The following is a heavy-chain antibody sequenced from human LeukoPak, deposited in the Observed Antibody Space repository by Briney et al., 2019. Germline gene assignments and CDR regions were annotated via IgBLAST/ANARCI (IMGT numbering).Heavy chain of an antibody. Sequence: SETPSLTCAVYGGSFSGYYWSWIRQPPGKGLEWIGEINHSGSTNYNPSLKSRVTISVDTSKNQFSLKLSSVTAADTAVYYCARGGVRYYDSKDLLDYWGQGTLVTVSS. V-gene: IGHV4-34*01. D-gene: IGHD3-22*01. J-gene: IGHJ4*02. CDR2: INHSGST. CDR3: ARGGVRYYDSKDLLDY. CDR1: GGSFSGYY.